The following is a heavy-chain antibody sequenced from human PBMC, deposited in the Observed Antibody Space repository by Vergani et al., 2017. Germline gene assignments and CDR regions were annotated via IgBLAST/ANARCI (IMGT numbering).Heavy chain of an antibody. CDR3: ASAKEYHSTAMLPVFDY. V-gene: IGHV4-59*01. Sequence: QVQLQESGPGLVKPSETLSLTCTVSGGSISSYYWSWIRQPPGKGLEWIGYIYYSGSTNYNPSLKSRVTISVDTSKNQFSLKLSSVTAADTAVYYCASAKEYHSTAMLPVFDYWGQGTLVTVSS. D-gene: IGHD5-18*01. CDR1: GGSISSYY. CDR2: IYYSGST. J-gene: IGHJ4*02.